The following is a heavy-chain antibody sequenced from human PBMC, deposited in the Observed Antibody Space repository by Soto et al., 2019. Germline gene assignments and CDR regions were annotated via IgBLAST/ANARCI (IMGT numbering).Heavy chain of an antibody. CDR3: ARVSSSTYYCFDP. J-gene: IGHJ5*02. CDR1: GGSISSGGYY. Sequence: QVQLQESGPGLVKPSQTLSLTCTVSGGSISSGGYYWSWIRQHPGKGLEWIGYIYYSGSTYSNPSLKSRVTISVDTSKNQLSLKLSSVTAADTALYYCARVSSSTYYCFDPWGPGTLVTVSS. V-gene: IGHV4-31*03. D-gene: IGHD6-13*01. CDR2: IYYSGST.